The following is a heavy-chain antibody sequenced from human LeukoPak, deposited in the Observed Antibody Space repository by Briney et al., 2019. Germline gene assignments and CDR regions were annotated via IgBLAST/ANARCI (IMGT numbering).Heavy chain of an antibody. CDR1: GGSFSGYY. Sequence: SETLSLTCAVYGGSFSGYYWSWIRQPPGKGLEWIGEINHSGSTNYNPSLKSRVTISVDTSKNQFSLKLSSVTAADTAVYYCAREWEPPSKFQLKGSGWVKYAFDIWGQGTMVTVSS. V-gene: IGHV4-34*01. J-gene: IGHJ3*02. CDR2: INHSGST. D-gene: IGHD6-19*01. CDR3: AREWEPPSKFQLKGSGWVKYAFDI.